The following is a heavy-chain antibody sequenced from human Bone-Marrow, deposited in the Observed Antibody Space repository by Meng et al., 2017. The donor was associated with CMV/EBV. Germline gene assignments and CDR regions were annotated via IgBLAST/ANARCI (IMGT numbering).Heavy chain of an antibody. CDR1: GFTFSSYA. Sequence: GESLKISCAASGFTFSSYAMSWVRQAPGKGLEWVSAISGSGGSTYYADSVKGRFTISRDNSKNTLYLQMNSLKTEDTAVYYCTTVRIAVAGRRIDFDYWGQGPLVTVSS. V-gene: IGHV3-23*01. D-gene: IGHD6-19*01. CDR2: ISGSGGST. CDR3: TTVRIAVAGRRIDFDY. J-gene: IGHJ4*02.